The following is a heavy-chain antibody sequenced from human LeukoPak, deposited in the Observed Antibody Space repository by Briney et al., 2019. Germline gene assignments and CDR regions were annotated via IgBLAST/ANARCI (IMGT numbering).Heavy chain of an antibody. Sequence: SVKVSCKASGGTFSSYTISWVRQAPGQGLEWMGRIIPILGIANYAQNFQGRVTITADKSTSTAYMELSSLRSEDTAVYYCARTSPIVGATGGAFDIWGQGTMVTVSS. V-gene: IGHV1-69*02. D-gene: IGHD1-26*01. J-gene: IGHJ3*02. CDR1: GGTFSSYT. CDR2: IIPILGIA. CDR3: ARTSPIVGATGGAFDI.